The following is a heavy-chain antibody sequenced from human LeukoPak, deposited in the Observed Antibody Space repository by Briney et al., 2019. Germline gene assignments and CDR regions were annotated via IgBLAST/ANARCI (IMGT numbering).Heavy chain of an antibody. J-gene: IGHJ4*01. CDR3: ASDGTAPGLYFDL. V-gene: IGHV3-7*01. D-gene: IGHD6-13*01. Sequence: GGSLRLSCAVSGFAFSSYWMNWVRQAPGKGLEWVSIIKQDGGEKYYVDSVKDRFTISRVNAKNSLYLQMSSMRAEDTAVYYCASDGTAPGLYFDLWGQGTLVTVSS. CDR1: GFAFSSYW. CDR2: IKQDGGEK.